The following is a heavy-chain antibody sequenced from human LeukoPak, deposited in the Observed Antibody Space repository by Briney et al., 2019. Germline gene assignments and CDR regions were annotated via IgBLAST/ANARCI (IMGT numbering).Heavy chain of an antibody. Sequence: GASVKVSCTASGYTFTGYYMHWVRQAPRRGLEWMGWINPNSGGANYAQKFQGRVTMTRDTSISTAYMELSRLRSDDTAVYYCARASTIFGVVNYFDYWGQGTLVTVSS. CDR3: ARASTIFGVVNYFDY. V-gene: IGHV1-2*02. D-gene: IGHD3-3*01. CDR1: GYTFTGYY. J-gene: IGHJ4*02. CDR2: INPNSGGA.